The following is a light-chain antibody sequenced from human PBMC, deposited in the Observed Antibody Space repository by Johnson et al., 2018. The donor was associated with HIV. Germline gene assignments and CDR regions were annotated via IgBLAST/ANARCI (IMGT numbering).Light chain of an antibody. V-gene: IGLV1-51*02. CDR1: SSNIGNNY. CDR3: GTWDSGRSAGNG. J-gene: IGLJ1*01. CDR2: ENN. Sequence: QSVLTQPPSVSAAPGQKVTISCSGSSSNIGNNYVSWYQQLPGTAPKLLIYENNKRPSGIPDRFSGSKSGTSATLGITGLQTGDEADDYCGTWDSGRSAGNGFGTGTKVTVL.